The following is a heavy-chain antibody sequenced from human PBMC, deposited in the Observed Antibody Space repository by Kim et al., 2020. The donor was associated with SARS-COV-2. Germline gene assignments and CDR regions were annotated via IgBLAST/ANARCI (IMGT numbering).Heavy chain of an antibody. J-gene: IGHJ4*02. D-gene: IGHD1-26*01. V-gene: IGHV3-15*01. Sequence: YAAPVKGRFTISRDDSKNTLYLQMNRLTTEDTAVYYCTTPEVGAYSFDYWGQGTLVTVSS. CDR3: TTPEVGAYSFDY.